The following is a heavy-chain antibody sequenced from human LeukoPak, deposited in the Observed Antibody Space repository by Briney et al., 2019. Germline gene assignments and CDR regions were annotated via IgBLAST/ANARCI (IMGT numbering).Heavy chain of an antibody. D-gene: IGHD2-15*01. CDR2: ISYDGSNK. Sequence: PGRSLRLSCAASGFTFSSYAMHWVRQAPGKGLEWVAVISYDGSNKYYADSVKGRFTISRDNSKNTLYLQMNSLRAEDTAVYYCASGGSFYYYYYMDVWGKGTTVTVSS. J-gene: IGHJ6*03. V-gene: IGHV3-30*04. CDR1: GFTFSSYA. CDR3: ASGGSFYYYYYMDV.